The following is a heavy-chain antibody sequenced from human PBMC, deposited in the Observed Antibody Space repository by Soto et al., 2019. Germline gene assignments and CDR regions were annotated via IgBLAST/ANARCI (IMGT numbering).Heavy chain of an antibody. CDR1: GYTFTSYG. CDR2: ISAYNGNT. CDR3: ASGDAIFGVVNPFYGMDV. D-gene: IGHD3-3*01. Sequence: GAAVKVSCKASGYTFTSYGIRWVRQAPGQGREGMGWISAYNGNTNYAQKLQGKGTVTTDTSTSTAYMELRRLRSDYTAVYYCASGDAIFGVVNPFYGMDVWGQGTTVTVSS. J-gene: IGHJ6*02. V-gene: IGHV1-18*04.